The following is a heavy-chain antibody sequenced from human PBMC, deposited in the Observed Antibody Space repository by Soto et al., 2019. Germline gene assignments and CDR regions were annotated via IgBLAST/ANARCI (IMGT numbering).Heavy chain of an antibody. Sequence: ASVKVSCKVSGYLFTAYSMHWVRLAPGQGLEWMGVVNPSGGSTKYAQNFQGRVTMTRDTSTTTICMELSSLRSDDTAIYYCAREENCSGGTCYSEYFHRWGQGTLVTVSS. CDR2: VNPSGGST. CDR1: GYLFTAYS. V-gene: IGHV1-46*01. J-gene: IGHJ1*01. D-gene: IGHD2-15*01. CDR3: AREENCSGGTCYSEYFHR.